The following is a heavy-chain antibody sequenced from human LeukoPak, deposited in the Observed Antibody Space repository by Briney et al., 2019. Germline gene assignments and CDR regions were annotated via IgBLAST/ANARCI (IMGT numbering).Heavy chain of an antibody. Sequence: QPGGSLRLSCAASGFTVSSNYMSWVRQAPGKGLEWVSVIYSGGSTYYADSVKGRFTISRDNSKNTLYLQMNSLRAEDTAVYYCARVGGSYSNRLDDAFDIWGQGTMVTVSS. CDR2: IYSGGST. CDR1: GFTVSSNY. CDR3: ARVGGSYSNRLDDAFDI. D-gene: IGHD1-26*01. V-gene: IGHV3-53*01. J-gene: IGHJ3*02.